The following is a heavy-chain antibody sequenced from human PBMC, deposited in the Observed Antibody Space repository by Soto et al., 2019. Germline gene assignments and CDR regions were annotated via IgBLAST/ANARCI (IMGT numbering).Heavy chain of an antibody. Sequence: GVLRLSCAASGFTFSSYAMSWVRQAPGKGLEWVSAISGSGGSTYYADSVKGRFTISRDNSKNTLYLQMNSLRAEDTAVYYCAKSSGGWNYYYYYGMDVWGQGTTVTVSS. V-gene: IGHV3-23*01. CDR3: AKSSGGWNYYYYYGMDV. CDR1: GFTFSSYA. D-gene: IGHD2-15*01. CDR2: ISGSGGST. J-gene: IGHJ6*02.